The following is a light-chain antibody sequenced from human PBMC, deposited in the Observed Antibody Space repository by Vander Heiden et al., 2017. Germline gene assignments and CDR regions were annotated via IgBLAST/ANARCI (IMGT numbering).Light chain of an antibody. CDR1: SGSIADNY. CDR2: ENN. Sequence: NFVLTQPHSLSESPGKTVTISCTRSSGSIADNYVHWYQQRPGGSPTTVILENNHRPSGVPGRFSGSIDRSSNSVSLTISGLKTEDESDYYCQSYGATNVVFGGGTKLTVL. CDR3: QSYGATNVV. J-gene: IGLJ3*02. V-gene: IGLV6-57*01.